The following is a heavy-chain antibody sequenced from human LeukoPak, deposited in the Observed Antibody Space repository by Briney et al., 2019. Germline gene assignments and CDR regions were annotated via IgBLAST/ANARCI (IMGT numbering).Heavy chain of an antibody. Sequence: PSETLSLTCTVSGGSPSSGGYYWSWIRQPPGKGLEWIGYIYHSGSTYYNPSLKSRVTISVDRSKNQFSLKLSSVTAADTAVYYCARAAGYCSSTSCYTGWFDPWGQGTLVTVSS. D-gene: IGHD2-2*02. V-gene: IGHV4-30-2*01. J-gene: IGHJ5*02. CDR2: IYHSGST. CDR1: GGSPSSGGYY. CDR3: ARAAGYCSSTSCYTGWFDP.